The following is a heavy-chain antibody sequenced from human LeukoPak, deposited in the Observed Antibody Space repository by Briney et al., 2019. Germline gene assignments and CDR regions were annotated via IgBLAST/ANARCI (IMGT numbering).Heavy chain of an antibody. Sequence: SQTLSLTCVISGDSVSNNGVAWNWIRQSPSRGLEWLGRTYYRSKWYNDYEVSLKSRITINPDTSKNQFSLHLNSATPEDTAVYYCARELGGRYCSSTSCYDNWFDPWGQGTLVTVSS. J-gene: IGHJ5*02. V-gene: IGHV6-1*01. D-gene: IGHD2-2*01. CDR2: TYYRSKWYN. CDR3: ARELGGRYCSSTSCYDNWFDP. CDR1: GDSVSNNGVA.